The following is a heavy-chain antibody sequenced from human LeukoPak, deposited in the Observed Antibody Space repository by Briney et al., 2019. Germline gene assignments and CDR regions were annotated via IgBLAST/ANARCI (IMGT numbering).Heavy chain of an antibody. CDR3: ARSDWFDP. D-gene: IGHD3-3*01. CDR2: IRSDGSLT. V-gene: IGHV3-74*01. Sequence: GGSLRLSCAASGFTVSSNYMSWVRLAPGKGLVWVSRIRSDGSLTFYADSVKGRFTTSRDNAKNTLYLQVNSLRAEDTAVYYCARSDWFDPWGQGTLVTVSS. J-gene: IGHJ5*02. CDR1: GFTVSSNY.